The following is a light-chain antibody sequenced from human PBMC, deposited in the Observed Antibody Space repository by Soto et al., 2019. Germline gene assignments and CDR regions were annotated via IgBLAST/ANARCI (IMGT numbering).Light chain of an antibody. V-gene: IGLV2-11*01. CDR1: SGDVGGYNY. CDR2: EVA. Sequence: QSVLTQPRSVSRSPGQSVTISCTGTSGDVGGYNYVSWYQHHPGKAPKLMIYEVAQRPSGVPDRFSGSKSGNTASLTISGLQAEDEADYYCCSFAGGYTLDVVFGGGTKLTVL. CDR3: CSFAGGYTLDVV. J-gene: IGLJ2*01.